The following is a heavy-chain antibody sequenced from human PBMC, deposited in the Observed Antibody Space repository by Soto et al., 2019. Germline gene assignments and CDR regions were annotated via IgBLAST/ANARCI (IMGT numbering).Heavy chain of an antibody. CDR1: GYTFTSYG. Sequence: QVQLVQSGAEVKKPGASVKVSCKASGYTFTSYGISWVRQAPGQGLEWMGWISAYNGNTNDAQKLQGRVSMTTDTSTSTAYMELRSLRSDDTAVYYCARDSPYSSSSLLKHNWFDPWGQGTLVTVSS. CDR3: ARDSPYSSSSLLKHNWFDP. J-gene: IGHJ5*02. D-gene: IGHD6-6*01. V-gene: IGHV1-18*01. CDR2: ISAYNGNT.